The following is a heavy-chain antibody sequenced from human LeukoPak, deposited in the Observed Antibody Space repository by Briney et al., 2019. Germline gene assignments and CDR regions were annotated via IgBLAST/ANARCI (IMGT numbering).Heavy chain of an antibody. CDR3: AREGWGWSPPKHWFDP. D-gene: IGHD3-16*01. J-gene: IGHJ5*02. Sequence: GSSVKVSCKASGYTFTSYGISWVRQAPGQGLEWMGWISAYNGNTNYAQKLQGRVTVTTDTYTSTAYMELRSRRSDDTAVYYCAREGWGWSPPKHWFDPWGQGTLVTVSS. V-gene: IGHV1-18*01. CDR2: ISAYNGNT. CDR1: GYTFTSYG.